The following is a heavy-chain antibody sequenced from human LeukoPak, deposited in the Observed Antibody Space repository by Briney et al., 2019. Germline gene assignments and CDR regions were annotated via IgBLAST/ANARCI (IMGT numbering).Heavy chain of an antibody. CDR3: ARFRSGYSYVH. J-gene: IGHJ4*02. CDR1: GYTFTGYY. CDR2: INPNSGGT. D-gene: IGHD5-18*01. Sequence: GASVKVSCKASGYTFTGYYMHWVRRAPGQGREWMGRINPNSGGTNYAQKFQGRVTMTRDTSISTAYMELSRLRSDDTAVYYCARFRSGYSYVHWGQGTLVTVSS. V-gene: IGHV1-2*06.